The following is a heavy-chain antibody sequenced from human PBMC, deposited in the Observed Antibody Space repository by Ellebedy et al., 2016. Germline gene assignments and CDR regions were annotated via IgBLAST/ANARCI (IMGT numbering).Heavy chain of an antibody. J-gene: IGHJ6*02. CDR1: GFTFSSYW. CDR2: INSYGSST. V-gene: IGHV3-74*01. Sequence: GESLKISCEASGFTFSSYWIHWVRQAPGKGLEWVSRINSYGSSTDYADSVKGRFTISRDNAKNTLYLQMNSLRAEDTAVYYCARDSYGMDVWGQGTTVTVSS. CDR3: ARDSYGMDV.